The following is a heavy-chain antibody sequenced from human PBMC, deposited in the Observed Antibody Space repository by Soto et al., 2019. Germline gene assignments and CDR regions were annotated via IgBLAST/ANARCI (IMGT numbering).Heavy chain of an antibody. D-gene: IGHD6-19*01. CDR3: ARDNQWLVPHYYGMDV. J-gene: IGHJ6*02. Sequence: ASVKVSCKASGYTFTSYGISWVRQAPGQGLEWMGWISAYNGNTNYAQKLQGRVTMTTDTSTSTAYMELRSLRSDDTAVYYCARDNQWLVPHYYGMDVWGQGTRVTVSS. CDR1: GYTFTSYG. CDR2: ISAYNGNT. V-gene: IGHV1-18*01.